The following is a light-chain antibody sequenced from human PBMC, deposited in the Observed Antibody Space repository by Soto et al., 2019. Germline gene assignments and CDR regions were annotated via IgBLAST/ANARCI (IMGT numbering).Light chain of an antibody. CDR2: GAS. V-gene: IGKV1-17*01. CDR1: RDIRND. CDR3: LQQNGHPLT. J-gene: IGKJ1*01. Sequence: DIPMTQSPSSLSASVGDRVTITCRAGRDIRNDLGWYQQKPGTAPKRLIYGASNLQGGVPSRFSGSGSGTEFILTIRCLQPEDFATYSCLQQNGHPLTFSQGTKVEIK.